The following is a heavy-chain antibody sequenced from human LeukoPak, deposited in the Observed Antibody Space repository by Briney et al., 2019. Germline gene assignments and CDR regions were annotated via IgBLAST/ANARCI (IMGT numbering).Heavy chain of an antibody. J-gene: IGHJ4*02. Sequence: GGSLRLSCVASGLNFNSRWMDWVRRAPGQGLEWVASIKEDGSETHYVDSVRGRFTISRDNDKNSLYLQMNNLRAEDTAMYFCARDGGWWRFDFWGQGALVTVSS. CDR2: IKEDGSET. D-gene: IGHD2-8*02. V-gene: IGHV3-7*03. CDR3: ARDGGWWRFDF. CDR1: GLNFNSRW.